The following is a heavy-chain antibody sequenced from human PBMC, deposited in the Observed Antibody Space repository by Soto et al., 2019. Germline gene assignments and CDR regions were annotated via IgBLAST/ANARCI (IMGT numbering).Heavy chain of an antibody. Sequence: SDTLSLTCTVSGGSIYCDNCCWTGMRQPPGKGLEWIGCFHYSGTTYQIPSLKSRLTISRDTSGNQFSLKLTSVTAADTAVYYCARGDGNSAFGYWGQGTQVTVSS. CDR3: ARGDGNSAFGY. CDR1: GGSIYCDNCC. CDR2: FHYSGTT. V-gene: IGHV4-30-4*02. D-gene: IGHD3-10*01. J-gene: IGHJ4*02.